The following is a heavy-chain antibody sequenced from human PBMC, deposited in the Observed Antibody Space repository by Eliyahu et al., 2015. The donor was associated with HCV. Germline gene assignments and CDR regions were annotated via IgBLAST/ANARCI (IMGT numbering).Heavy chain of an antibody. CDR3: ARGKWGYPAR. V-gene: IGHV1-2*02. CDR1: GDMFNDYY. D-gene: IGHD5-18*01. J-gene: IGHJ4*02. CDR2: ISLENGGT. Sequence: QAQIVQSGAELKKPGASVKVSCKASGDMFNDYYIHWVRQAPGQGLEWLGWISLENGGTRSPQNFQGRVLMTRDTSTDTFFMELSGLRIDDMAIYYCARGKWGYPARWGQGTLVTVSS.